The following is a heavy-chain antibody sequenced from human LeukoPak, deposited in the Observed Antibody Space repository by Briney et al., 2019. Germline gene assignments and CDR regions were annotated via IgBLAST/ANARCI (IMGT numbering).Heavy chain of an antibody. D-gene: IGHD3-16*02. J-gene: IGHJ4*02. CDR1: GYTFTSYG. CDR3: ARDSDYVWGSYRQTPDY. Sequence: ASVKVSCKASGYTFTSYGISWVRQAPGQGLEWMGWISAYNGNTNYAQKLQGRVTMTTDTSTSTAYMELRSLRSDDTAVYYCARDSDYVWGSYRQTPDYWGQGTLVTVSS. CDR2: ISAYNGNT. V-gene: IGHV1-18*01.